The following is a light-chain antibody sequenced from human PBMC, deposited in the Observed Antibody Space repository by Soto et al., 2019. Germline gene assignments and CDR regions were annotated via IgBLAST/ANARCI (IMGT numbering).Light chain of an antibody. Sequence: QSALTQPASVSGSPGQSITISCTGTSSDVGGYNYVSWYQQFPGKAPKLMFYEVSNRPSGISDLFSGSKSGNTASLTISGLQAEDEAYYYCSSYTTTTSYVFGTGTKVTVL. V-gene: IGLV2-14*01. J-gene: IGLJ1*01. CDR1: SSDVGGYNY. CDR3: SSYTTTTSYV. CDR2: EVS.